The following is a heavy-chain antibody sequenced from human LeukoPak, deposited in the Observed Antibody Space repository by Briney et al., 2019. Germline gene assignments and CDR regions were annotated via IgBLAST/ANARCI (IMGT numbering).Heavy chain of an antibody. Sequence: SETLSPTCAVYGGSFSGYYWSWIRQPPGKGLEWIGEINHSGSTNYNPSLKSRVTISVDTSKNQFSLKLSSVTAADTAVYYCARGLGYCSSTSCASAWGQGTLVTVSS. CDR2: INHSGST. CDR1: GGSFSGYY. J-gene: IGHJ5*02. D-gene: IGHD2-2*01. V-gene: IGHV4-34*01. CDR3: ARGLGYCSSTSCASA.